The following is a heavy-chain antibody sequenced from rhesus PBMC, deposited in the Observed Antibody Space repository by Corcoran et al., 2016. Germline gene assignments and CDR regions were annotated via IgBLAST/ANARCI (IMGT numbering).Heavy chain of an antibody. Sequence: QVQLQESGPGLVKPSETLSLTRAVAGAPISSYWGSWVRQPPWEGLEWSGGSNGNSGSTYYNPSLKIRVTISKDASKSQFSLKLSSVTAADTAVYYCARYYNGGRYGLDSWGQGVVVTVSS. J-gene: IGHJ6*01. CDR1: GAPISSYW. V-gene: IGHV4-80*01. D-gene: IGHD3-28*01. CDR3: ARYYNGGRYGLDS. CDR2: SNGNSGST.